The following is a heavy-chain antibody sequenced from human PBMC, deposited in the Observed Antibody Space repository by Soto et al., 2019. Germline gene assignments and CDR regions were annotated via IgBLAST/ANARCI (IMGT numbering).Heavy chain of an antibody. Sequence: ASVKVSCKASGYRFTSYGIGWVRQAPGKGLEWMGWINAYNGNTNYAQNLQGRVTLTTDTSTSTAYMELRSLRSKDTAVYYCAMVDVYVTPSPQDFWGQGTTVTVSS. V-gene: IGHV1-18*01. CDR2: INAYNGNT. D-gene: IGHD3-16*01. CDR1: GYRFTSYG. CDR3: AMVDVYVTPSPQDF. J-gene: IGHJ6*02.